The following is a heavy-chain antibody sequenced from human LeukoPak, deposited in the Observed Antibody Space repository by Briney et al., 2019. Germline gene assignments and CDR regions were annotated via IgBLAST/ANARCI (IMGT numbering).Heavy chain of an antibody. CDR2: IHFTGTT. CDR3: ARQRDTASVGAFDT. J-gene: IGHJ3*02. D-gene: IGHD3-3*01. Sequence: SETLSLTCGVSGGSIRTNTNFWGWDSSSYWGWIRQPPGKGLEWIGSIHFTGTTYYNSSLQSRLTISVDTSKNLFSLKLTSVIATDTALYYCARQRDTASVGAFDTWGQGTMVIVSP. CDR1: GGSIRTNTNFWGWDSSSY. V-gene: IGHV4-39*01.